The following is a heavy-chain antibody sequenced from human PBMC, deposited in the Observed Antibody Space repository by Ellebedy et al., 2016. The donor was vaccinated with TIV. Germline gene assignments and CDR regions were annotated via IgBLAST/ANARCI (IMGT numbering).Heavy chain of an antibody. CDR1: GGSISSYY. CDR2: IYTSGST. CDR3: ARDRLRGMGAINYYYYYGMDV. D-gene: IGHD3-16*01. Sequence: MPSETLSLTCTVSGGSISSYYWSWIRQPAGKGLEWIGRIYTSGSTNYNPSLKSRVTISVDTSKNQFSLKLSSVTAADTAVYYCARDRLRGMGAINYYYYYGMDVWGQGTTVTVSS. J-gene: IGHJ6*02. V-gene: IGHV4-4*07.